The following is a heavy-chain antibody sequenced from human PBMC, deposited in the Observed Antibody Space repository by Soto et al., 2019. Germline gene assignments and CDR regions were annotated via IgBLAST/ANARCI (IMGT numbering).Heavy chain of an antibody. CDR3: ARGPYYGSGSYYND. V-gene: IGHV4-34*01. J-gene: IGHJ4*02. CDR2: INHSGST. Sequence: SLTCAVSGGSFSGYYWRRIRQPPGKGLEWIGEINHSGSTNYNPSLKSRVTISVDTSKNQFSLKLSSVTAADTAVYYCARGPYYGSGSYYNDWGQGTLVTSPQ. CDR1: GGSFSGYY. D-gene: IGHD3-10*01.